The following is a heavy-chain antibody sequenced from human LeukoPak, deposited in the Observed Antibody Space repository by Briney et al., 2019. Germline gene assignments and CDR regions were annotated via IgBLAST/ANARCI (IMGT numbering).Heavy chain of an antibody. CDR1: GFTFRSYS. D-gene: IGHD7-27*01. Sequence: PGGSLRLSCAASGFTFRSYSMNWVRQAPGKGLEGVSSISSSSSYIYYADSVKGRFTISRDNAKNSLYLQMTSLRAEDTAVYYCARENYLMGIHPHYMDVWGKGTTVTVSS. J-gene: IGHJ6*03. CDR3: ARENYLMGIHPHYMDV. CDR2: ISSSSSYI. V-gene: IGHV3-21*01.